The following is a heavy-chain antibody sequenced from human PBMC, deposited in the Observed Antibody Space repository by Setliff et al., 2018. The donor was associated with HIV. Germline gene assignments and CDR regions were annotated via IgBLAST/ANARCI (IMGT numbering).Heavy chain of an antibody. Sequence: ASETLSLTCTVSGGSITRTPYYWGWIRQPPGKGLEWIGSIHHSGTAYDNPSLRSPVAISVDTSKNQFSLRLSSVTAADTAVYHCAREREAWSAYDSWGQGTLVTVSS. V-gene: IGHV4-39*02. CDR2: IHHSGTA. D-gene: IGHD3-3*01. CDR3: AREREAWSAYDS. CDR1: GGSITRTPYY. J-gene: IGHJ5*02.